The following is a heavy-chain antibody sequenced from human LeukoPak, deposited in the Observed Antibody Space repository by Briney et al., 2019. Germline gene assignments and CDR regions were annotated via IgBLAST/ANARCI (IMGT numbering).Heavy chain of an antibody. CDR1: GGSISGYY. D-gene: IGHD5-18*01. V-gene: IGHV4-34*01. Sequence: PSETLSLTCAVYGGSISGYYWSWIRQSPGMGLEWIGEINHSGSTNYNPSLKSRFTISVDTSKSQFSLKLSSVTAADTAVYYCARDEAGTAMPYLGYWGQGTLVSASS. J-gene: IGHJ4*02. CDR3: ARDEAGTAMPYLGY. CDR2: INHSGST.